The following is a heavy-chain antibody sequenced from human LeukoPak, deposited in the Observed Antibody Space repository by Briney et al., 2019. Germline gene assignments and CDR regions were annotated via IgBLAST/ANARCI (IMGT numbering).Heavy chain of an antibody. CDR1: EYTFTGYY. D-gene: IGHD2-15*01. V-gene: IGHV1-2*02. Sequence: ASVKVSCKASEYTFTGYYMHWVRQAPGQGLEWMGWINPNSGGTNYAQKFQGRVTMTRDTSISTTYMELSRLRSDDTAVYYCARERTYCSGGSCYDFDYWGQGTLVTVSS. CDR3: ARERTYCSGGSCYDFDY. CDR2: INPNSGGT. J-gene: IGHJ4*02.